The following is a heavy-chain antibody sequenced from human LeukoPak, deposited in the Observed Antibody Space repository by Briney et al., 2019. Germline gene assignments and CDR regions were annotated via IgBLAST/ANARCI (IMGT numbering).Heavy chain of an antibody. Sequence: SETLSLTCAVSGGSISSSNWWSWVRQPPGKGLEWIGEIYHSGSTNYNPSLKSRVTISLDKSKNQFSLQLTSVTAADTAVYYCARQTGSGLFILPGGQGTLVTVSS. CDR1: GGSISSSNW. D-gene: IGHD3/OR15-3a*01. CDR2: IYHSGST. J-gene: IGHJ4*02. V-gene: IGHV4-4*02. CDR3: ARQTGSGLFILP.